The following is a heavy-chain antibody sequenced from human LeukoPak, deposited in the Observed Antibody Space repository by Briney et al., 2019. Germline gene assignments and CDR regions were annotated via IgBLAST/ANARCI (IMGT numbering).Heavy chain of an antibody. Sequence: ASVKVSCKASGGTFSSYDINWVRQAPGQGLEWMGGIIPIFNTANYAQTFQGRVTITADESTSTAYMELSSLRSEDTAVYYCARGVSSWFVYFDYWGQGTLVTVSS. CDR1: GGTFSSYD. J-gene: IGHJ4*02. CDR3: ARGVSSWFVYFDY. V-gene: IGHV1-69*13. CDR2: IIPIFNTA. D-gene: IGHD6-13*01.